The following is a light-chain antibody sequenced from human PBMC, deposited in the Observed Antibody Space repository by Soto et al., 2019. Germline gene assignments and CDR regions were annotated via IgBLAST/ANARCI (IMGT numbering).Light chain of an antibody. CDR3: SSYTSSSTNYV. Sequence: QSVLTRPAYVSGSPGQSIIIFCTGTSSDVGGYNYVSWYQQHPGKAPKLMIYDVSNRPSGVSNRFSGSKSGNTASLTISGLQAEDEADYYCSSYTSSSTNYVFGTGTMVTVL. J-gene: IGLJ1*01. CDR1: SSDVGGYNY. V-gene: IGLV2-14*01. CDR2: DVS.